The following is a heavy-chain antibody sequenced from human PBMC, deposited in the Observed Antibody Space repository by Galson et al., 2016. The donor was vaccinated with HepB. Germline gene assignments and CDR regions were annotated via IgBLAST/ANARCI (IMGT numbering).Heavy chain of an antibody. D-gene: IGHD2-21*02. Sequence: SVKVSCKASGDTFSNYAISWVRQAPGQGLEWMGGIIPIFGTANYAQKFQGRVTITADESTSTAYMELSSLRSEDTALYYCARDLAYCGGDCYSLHYYYYGMDVWGQGTTVTVSS. V-gene: IGHV1-69*13. J-gene: IGHJ6*02. CDR3: ARDLAYCGGDCYSLHYYYYGMDV. CDR2: IIPIFGTA. CDR1: GDTFSNYA.